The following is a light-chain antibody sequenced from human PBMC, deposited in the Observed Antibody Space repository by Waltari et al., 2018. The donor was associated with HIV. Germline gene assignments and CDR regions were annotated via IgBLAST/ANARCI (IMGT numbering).Light chain of an antibody. CDR3: QSYDSSNRRV. CDR2: GDD. V-gene: IGLV6-57*01. Sequence: NFMLTQPHSVSESPGKTVTISCTRSGGSIASNYVQWCQQRPGSSPPTVIYGDDQRPSGVPDRFSGSIDSSSNSASLTISGLKTEGEADYYCQSYDSSNRRVFGGGTKLTVL. J-gene: IGLJ3*02. CDR1: GGSIASNY.